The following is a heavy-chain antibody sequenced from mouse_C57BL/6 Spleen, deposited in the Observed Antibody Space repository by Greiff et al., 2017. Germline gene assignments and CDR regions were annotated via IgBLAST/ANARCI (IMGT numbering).Heavy chain of an antibody. D-gene: IGHD1-1*01. CDR2: ITHSGET. Sequence: QVQLQESGPGLVKPSQSLFLTCSITGFPITSGYYWIWIRQSPGKPLEWMGYITHSGETFYNPSLQSPISITRETSKNQFFLQLNSVTTEDTAMYYCAGSTVVAPYWYFDVWGTGTTVTVSS. CDR1: GFPITSGYY. J-gene: IGHJ1*03. V-gene: IGHV12-3*01. CDR3: AGSTVVAPYWYFDV.